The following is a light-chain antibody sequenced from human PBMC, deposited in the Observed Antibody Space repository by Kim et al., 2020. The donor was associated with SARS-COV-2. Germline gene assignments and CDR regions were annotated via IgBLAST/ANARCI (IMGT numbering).Light chain of an antibody. Sequence: PGKPARISCGGNSIGSRSVHWYQQKSGQAPVLVIYYDSDRPSGIPERFSGSNSGNTATLTISRVEAGDEADYYCQVWDSSSDHRVVFGGGTQLTVL. CDR2: YDS. CDR3: QVWDSSSDHRVV. CDR1: SIGSRS. V-gene: IGLV3-21*04. J-gene: IGLJ2*01.